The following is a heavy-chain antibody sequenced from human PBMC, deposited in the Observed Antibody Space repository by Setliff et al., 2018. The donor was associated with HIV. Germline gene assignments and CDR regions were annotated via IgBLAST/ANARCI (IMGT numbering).Heavy chain of an antibody. D-gene: IGHD6-25*01. CDR2: IYSSGTT. Sequence: SETLSLTCTVSGDSINRGSYYWTWIRQPAGKGLERIGHIYSSGTTNHNPSLKNRVTISVDTSTNQFSLKLRSVTAADTAVYYCARCITSGGTRWFDPWGQGTLVTVSS. J-gene: IGHJ5*02. CDR1: GDSINRGSYY. V-gene: IGHV4-61*09. CDR3: ARCITSGGTRWFDP.